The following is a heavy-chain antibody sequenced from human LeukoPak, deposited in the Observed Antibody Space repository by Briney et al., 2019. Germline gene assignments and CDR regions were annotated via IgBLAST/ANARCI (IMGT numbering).Heavy chain of an antibody. CDR2: IYAGDST. CDR3: ARDRASDCGGDCPTFDY. J-gene: IGHJ4*02. D-gene: IGHD2-21*02. V-gene: IGHV3-53*05. Sequence: GGSLRLSCAASGFTVSSNYMSWVRQAPGKGLEWVSIIYAGDSTHYADSVKGRFTISRDNSKNTLYLQMNSLRAEDTAVYYCARDRASDCGGDCPTFDYWGQGTLVTVSS. CDR1: GFTVSSNY.